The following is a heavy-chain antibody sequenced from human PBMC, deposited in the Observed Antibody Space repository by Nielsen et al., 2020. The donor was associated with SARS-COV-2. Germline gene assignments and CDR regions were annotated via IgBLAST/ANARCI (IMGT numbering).Heavy chain of an antibody. J-gene: IGHJ4*02. CDR2: SSARGAT. D-gene: IGHD2-8*01. V-gene: IGHV4-4*08. CDR1: GASVNNFH. Sequence: SETLSLTCTVPGASVNNFHWTWHRQFPGKGLEWIGYSSARGATRYNPSLKSRVSISIDTSKNQFSLNLMSVTAADSAIYFCAKYETHSDWGQGTQVIVSS. CDR3: AKYETHSD.